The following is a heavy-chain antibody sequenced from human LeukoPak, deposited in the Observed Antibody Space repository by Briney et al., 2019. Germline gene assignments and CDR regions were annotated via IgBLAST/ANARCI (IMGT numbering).Heavy chain of an antibody. D-gene: IGHD6-13*01. CDR2: ISSNGGST. V-gene: IGHV3-64D*09. CDR1: GFTFSSYA. CDR3: VNLLAAQYNYYGMDA. Sequence: GGSLRLSCSASGFTFSSYAMHWVRQAPGKGLEYVSAISSNGGSTYYADSVKGRFTISRDNSKNTLYLQMSSLRAEDTAVYYCVNLLAAQYNYYGMDAWGQGTTVTVSS. J-gene: IGHJ6*02.